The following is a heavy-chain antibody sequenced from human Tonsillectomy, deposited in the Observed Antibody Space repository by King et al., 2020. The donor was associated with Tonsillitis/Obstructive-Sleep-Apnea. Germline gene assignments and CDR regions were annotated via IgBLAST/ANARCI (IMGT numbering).Heavy chain of an antibody. CDR1: GFTFSSYE. J-gene: IGHJ3*02. CDR3: ARVKWELLHAFDI. V-gene: IGHV3-48*03. D-gene: IGHD1-26*01. Sequence: VQLVESGGGLVQPGGSLRLSCAASGFTFSSYEMNWVRQAPGKGLEWVSYISSSGSTIYYADSVKGRFTISRDNAKNSLYLQMNSLRAEDTAVYYCARVKWELLHAFDIWGKGTMVTVSS. CDR2: ISSSGSTI.